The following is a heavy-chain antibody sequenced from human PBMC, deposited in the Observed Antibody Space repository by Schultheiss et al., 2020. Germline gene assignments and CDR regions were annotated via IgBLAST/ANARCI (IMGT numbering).Heavy chain of an antibody. CDR2: IYYNGNT. D-gene: IGHD1-1*01. Sequence: SETLSLTCTVSGGSISSYYWSWIRQPPGKGLEWIGYIYYNGNTNYNPSLQSRVTISIDTSKNQFSLKLSSVTAADTAVYYCARDELDYYGMDVWGQGTTVTVSS. CDR1: GGSISSYY. CDR3: ARDELDYYGMDV. J-gene: IGHJ6*02. V-gene: IGHV4-59*12.